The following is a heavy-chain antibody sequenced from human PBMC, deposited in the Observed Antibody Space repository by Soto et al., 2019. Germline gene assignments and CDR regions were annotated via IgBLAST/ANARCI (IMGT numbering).Heavy chain of an antibody. D-gene: IGHD3-3*01. Sequence: ASVKVSCNVSGYTLTELSMHWLRQAPGKGLEWMGGFDPEDGETIYAQKFQGRVTMTEDTSTDTAYMELSSLRSEDTAVYYCATDRAIFGYFDYWGQGTLVTVSS. V-gene: IGHV1-24*01. CDR1: GYTLTELS. CDR2: FDPEDGET. J-gene: IGHJ4*02. CDR3: ATDRAIFGYFDY.